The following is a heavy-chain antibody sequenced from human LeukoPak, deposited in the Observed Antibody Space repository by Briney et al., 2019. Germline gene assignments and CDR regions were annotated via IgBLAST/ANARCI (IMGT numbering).Heavy chain of an antibody. CDR3: VKTYGYCSSTGCYVFDY. D-gene: IGHD2-2*01. CDR1: GFTFSSYA. Sequence: GGSLRLSCATSGFTFSSYAMSRVRQAPGKGLEWVSGIGASGGSTYYADSVKGRLTISRDNSKNTLYLQMSSLRAEDRAVYYCVKTYGYCSSTGCYVFDYWGQGALVTVSS. J-gene: IGHJ4*02. CDR2: IGASGGST. V-gene: IGHV3-23*01.